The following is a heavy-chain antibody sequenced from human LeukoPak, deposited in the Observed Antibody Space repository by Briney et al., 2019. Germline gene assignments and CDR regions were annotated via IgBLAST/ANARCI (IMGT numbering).Heavy chain of an antibody. CDR1: GGSISSFF. CDR2: IDYRGNT. V-gene: IGHV4-59*01. CDR3: ARGRGWIAVAGPLLFDS. J-gene: IGHJ4*02. Sequence: SETLSLTCSVSGGSISSFFWTWVRQPPGKGLEWIGYIDYRGNTDYNPSLKRRVTMSLDTSKNQFSLSLNSVTAADTAVYYCARGRGWIAVAGPLLFDSWGQGTLVTVSS. D-gene: IGHD6-19*01.